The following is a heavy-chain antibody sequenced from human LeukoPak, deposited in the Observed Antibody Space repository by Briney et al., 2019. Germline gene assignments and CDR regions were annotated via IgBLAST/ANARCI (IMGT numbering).Heavy chain of an antibody. CDR3: ARGGGYSYASPLGAFDI. J-gene: IGHJ3*02. Sequence: ASVKVSCKASGYTFTGYYMHWVRQAPGQGLEWMGWINPNSGGTNYAQKFQGRVTMARDTSISTAYMELSRLRSDDTAVYYCARGGGYSYASPLGAFDIWGQGTMVTVSS. D-gene: IGHD5-18*01. CDR2: INPNSGGT. CDR1: GYTFTGYY. V-gene: IGHV1-2*02.